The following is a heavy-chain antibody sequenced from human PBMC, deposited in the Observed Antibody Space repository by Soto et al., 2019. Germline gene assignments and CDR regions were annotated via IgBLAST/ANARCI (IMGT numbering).Heavy chain of an antibody. CDR1: GGSISSSNW. Sequence: QVQLQESGPGLVKPSGTLSLTCAVSGGSISSSNWWSWVRQHPGKGLEWIGEIYHSGSTNYNPSLKGRVTISVDKSKNQFSLKLSSVTAADTAVYYWARLRYYYDSSGYYYWFDPWGQGTLVTVSS. V-gene: IGHV4-4*02. D-gene: IGHD3-22*01. CDR2: IYHSGST. J-gene: IGHJ5*02. CDR3: ARLRYYYDSSGYYYWFDP.